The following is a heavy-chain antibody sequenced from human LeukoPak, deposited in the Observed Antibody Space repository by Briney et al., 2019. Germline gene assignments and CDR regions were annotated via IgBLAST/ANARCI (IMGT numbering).Heavy chain of an antibody. CDR3: ARMVRGVLDY. CDR1: GFTFSRYE. D-gene: IGHD3-10*01. Sequence: GGSLRLSCAASGFTFSRYEMNWVRQAPGKGLEWVSYISSSGSTIYYADSVKGRFTISRDNAKNSLYLQMNSLRAEDTPVYYCARMVRGVLDYWGQGTLVTVSS. CDR2: ISSSGSTI. J-gene: IGHJ4*02. V-gene: IGHV3-48*03.